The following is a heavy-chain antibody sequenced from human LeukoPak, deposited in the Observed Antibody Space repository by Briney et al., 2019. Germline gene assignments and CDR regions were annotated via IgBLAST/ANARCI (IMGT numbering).Heavy chain of an antibody. Sequence: PGGSLRLSCAASGFTFSSYAMSWVRQAPGKGLEWVSAISGSCGSTYYADSVKGRFTIYRDNSKNTLYLQMNRLRAEDTAVYYCAKPVAEPPYSDILTGYFNDAFDIWGQGTMVTVSS. CDR3: AKPVAEPPYSDILTGYFNDAFDI. V-gene: IGHV3-23*01. D-gene: IGHD3-9*01. CDR1: GFTFSSYA. CDR2: ISGSCGST. J-gene: IGHJ3*02.